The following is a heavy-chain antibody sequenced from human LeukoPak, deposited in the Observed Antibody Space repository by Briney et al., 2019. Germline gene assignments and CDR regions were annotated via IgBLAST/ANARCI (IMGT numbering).Heavy chain of an antibody. CDR2: IYHSGST. V-gene: IGHV4-38-2*02. Sequence: SETLSLTCTVSAYSISRGYYWGWIRQPPGKGLEWIGSIYHSGSTHYNPSLKSRVTISVDTSRNQFSLKLSSVTAADTAVYYCASSRGWNYGELDYWGQGTLVTVSS. J-gene: IGHJ4*02. CDR3: ASSRGWNYGELDY. CDR1: AYSISRGYY. D-gene: IGHD1-7*01.